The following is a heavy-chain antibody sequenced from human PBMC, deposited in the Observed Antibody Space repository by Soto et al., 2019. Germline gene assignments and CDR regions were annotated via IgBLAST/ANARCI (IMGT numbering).Heavy chain of an antibody. J-gene: IGHJ4*02. CDR3: ARVSSLYSSGWRDYFDY. CDR2: IYYSGST. V-gene: IGHV4-59*08. D-gene: IGHD6-19*01. Sequence: SETLSLTCTVSGGSISSYYWSWIRQPPGKGLEWIGYIYYSGSTNYNPSLKSRVTISVDTSKNQFSLKLSSVTAADTAVYYCARVSSLYSSGWRDYFDYWGQGTLVTVSS. CDR1: GGSISSYY.